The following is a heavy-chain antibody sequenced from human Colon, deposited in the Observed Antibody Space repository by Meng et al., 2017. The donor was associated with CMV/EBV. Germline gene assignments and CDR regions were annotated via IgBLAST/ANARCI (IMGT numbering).Heavy chain of an antibody. CDR3: ARGRVPAVDY. CDR2: TYYRSTWYN. D-gene: IGHD2-2*01. J-gene: IGHJ4*02. V-gene: IGHV6-1*01. CDR1: GDSVSSNSAA. Sequence: MSGDSVSSNSAAWNWIRQSPSRGLEWLGMTYYRSTWYNDYAVSVKSRITITPDTSKNQFSLQLNSVTPEDTAVYYCARGRVPAVDYWGQGTLVTVSS.